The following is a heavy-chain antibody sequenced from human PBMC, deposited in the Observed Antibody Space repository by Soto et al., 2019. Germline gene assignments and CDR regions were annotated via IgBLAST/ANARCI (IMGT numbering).Heavy chain of an antibody. Sequence: SETLSLTCTVSGGSISSSSYYWGWIRQPPGKGLEWIGSIYYSGSTYYNPSLKGRVTISVDTSKNQFSLKLSSVTAADTAVYYCAGNYYYYMDVWGKGTTVTVSS. CDR1: GGSISSSSYY. CDR2: IYYSGST. J-gene: IGHJ6*03. V-gene: IGHV4-39*01. CDR3: AGNYYYYMDV.